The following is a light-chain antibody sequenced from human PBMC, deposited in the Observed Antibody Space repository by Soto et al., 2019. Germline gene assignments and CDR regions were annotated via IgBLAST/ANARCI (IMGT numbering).Light chain of an antibody. CDR3: MQATQSYT. CDR2: KIS. CDR1: QSLVHSDGNTY. Sequence: DIVLTQTPLSSPVTLGQPASISCRSSQSLVHSDGNTYFNWLQQRPGQPPRLLIYKISKRFPGVPHGFRRNAAGTHFNLQISRVEAEDVGGYYWMQATQSYTLGQGTKLEIK. J-gene: IGKJ2*01. V-gene: IGKV2-24*01.